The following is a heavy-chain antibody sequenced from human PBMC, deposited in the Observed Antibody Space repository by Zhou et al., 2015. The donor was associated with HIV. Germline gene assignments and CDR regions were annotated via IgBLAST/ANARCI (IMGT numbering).Heavy chain of an antibody. D-gene: IGHD7-27*01. CDR1: GFTFRSSG. V-gene: IGHV3-30*02. CDR3: AKDSNWAFDY. CDR2: IWFDGITK. J-gene: IGHJ4*02. Sequence: QVQVVESGGGLVKPGGSLRLSCAASGFTFRSSGMHWVRQAPGRGLEWVAVIWFDGITKYYADSVKGRFTISRDSSRNTLFLQMNSLRTEDTAVYYCAKDSNWAFDYWGQGTLVTVSS.